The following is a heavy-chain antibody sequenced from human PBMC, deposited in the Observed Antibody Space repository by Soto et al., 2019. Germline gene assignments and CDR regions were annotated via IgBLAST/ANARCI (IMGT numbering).Heavy chain of an antibody. CDR2: INPNSGNI. CDR3: ATRGRSLGYYYGMDV. Sequence: ASVKVSCKASGDTFTTYDINWVRQATGHGLEWMGWINPNSGNIGYAQRFQGRVTITRDTFASTAYMELSSLRSEDTAVYYCATRGRSLGYYYGMDVWGQGTTVTVSS. CDR1: GDTFTTYD. J-gene: IGHJ6*02. D-gene: IGHD3-10*01. V-gene: IGHV1-8*01.